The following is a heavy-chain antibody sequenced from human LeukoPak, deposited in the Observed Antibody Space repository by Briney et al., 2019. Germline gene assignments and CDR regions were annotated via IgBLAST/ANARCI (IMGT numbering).Heavy chain of an antibody. D-gene: IGHD5-24*01. CDR2: IDHRGDT. Sequence: SETLSLTCALYGGSFSLYYWSWIRQSPGKGLGGIAEIDHRGDTNYNPSVKSRVTIAVAPSKNQFSLKVRSLSAADTAVYCCARGATISETGYFAFWGQGTLVTVSS. V-gene: IGHV4-34*01. CDR1: GGSFSLYY. J-gene: IGHJ4*03. CDR3: ARGATISETGYFAF.